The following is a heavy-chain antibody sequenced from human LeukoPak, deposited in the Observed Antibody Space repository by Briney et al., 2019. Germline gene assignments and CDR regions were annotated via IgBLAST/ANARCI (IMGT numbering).Heavy chain of an antibody. CDR3: ARGSADFDY. V-gene: IGHV3-21*01. CDR1: GFTFSSYA. CDR2: ISSSSSYI. Sequence: PGGSLRLSCAASGFTFSSYAMSWVRQAPGKGLEWVSSISSSSSYIYYADSVKGRFTISRDNAKNSLYLQMNSLRAEDTAVYYCARGSADFDYWGQGTLVTVSS. J-gene: IGHJ4*02.